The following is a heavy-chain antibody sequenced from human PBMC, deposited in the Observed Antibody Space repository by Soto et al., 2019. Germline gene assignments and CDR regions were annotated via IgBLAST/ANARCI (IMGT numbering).Heavy chain of an antibody. D-gene: IGHD3-10*01. V-gene: IGHV3-15*07. J-gene: IGHJ4*02. Sequence: EVQLVESGGGLVKPGGSLRLSCAASGFTFSNAWMNRVRQAPGKGLEWVGRIKSKTDGGTTDYAAPVKGRFTISRDDSKNTLYLQMNSLKTEDTAVYYCTTSTYYGSGTPPTYWGQGTLVTVSS. CDR3: TTSTYYGSGTPPTY. CDR2: IKSKTDGGTT. CDR1: GFTFSNAW.